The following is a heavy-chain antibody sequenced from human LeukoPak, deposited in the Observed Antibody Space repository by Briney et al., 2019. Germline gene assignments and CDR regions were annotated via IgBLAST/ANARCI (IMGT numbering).Heavy chain of an antibody. CDR1: GFTFSNYG. Sequence: GRSLRLSCAASGFTFSNYGMHWVRQAPGKGLEWVAVIWYDGSNKYYADSVKGRFTISRDNSKNTLYLQMNSPRAEDTAVYYCAGNYGPYYFDYWGQGTLVTVSS. J-gene: IGHJ4*02. V-gene: IGHV3-33*01. CDR3: AGNYGPYYFDY. D-gene: IGHD3-10*01. CDR2: IWYDGSNK.